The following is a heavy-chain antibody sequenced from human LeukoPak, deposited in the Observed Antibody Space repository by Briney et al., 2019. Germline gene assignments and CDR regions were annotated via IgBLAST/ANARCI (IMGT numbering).Heavy chain of an antibody. Sequence: GGSLRLSCAASGFTLTTYGMHWVRQAPGRGLEYVSALTGNGASTYYADSVKGRFTISRDISKNTLYLQMGSLRDEDMAVYYCARWSGAYDCWGQGALVIVSS. CDR2: LTGNGAST. J-gene: IGHJ4*02. CDR1: GFTLTTYG. CDR3: ARWSGAYDC. V-gene: IGHV3-64*02. D-gene: IGHD2-21*01.